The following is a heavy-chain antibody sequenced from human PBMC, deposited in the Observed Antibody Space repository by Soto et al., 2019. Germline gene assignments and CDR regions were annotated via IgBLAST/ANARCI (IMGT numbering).Heavy chain of an antibody. CDR3: VREAPCSNGVCQFDY. CDR1: GFTFSPYE. D-gene: IGHD2-8*01. CDR2: ISSSGSTI. J-gene: IGHJ4*02. Sequence: GGSLRLSTAASGFTFSPYEMSWVRQAPGKGLEWISYISSSGSTIHYADSVKGRFSISRDNAKKSLFLQMNSLRAEDTAVYYCVREAPCSNGVCQFDYWGRGTLVTVSS. V-gene: IGHV3-48*03.